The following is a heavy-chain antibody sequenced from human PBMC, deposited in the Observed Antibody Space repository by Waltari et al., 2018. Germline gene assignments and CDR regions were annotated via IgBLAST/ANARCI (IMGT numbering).Heavy chain of an antibody. CDR2: INHRGST. D-gene: IGHD6-13*01. J-gene: IGHJ4*02. V-gene: IGHV4-34*01. Sequence: QVQLQQWGAGLLKPSETLSLTCAVYGGSFSGYYWSWIRQPPGKGLEWIGEINHRGSTNYTPSLKSRVTISVDTPKNQFSLKLSSVTAADTAVYYCAKGSSWYGYYFDYWGQGTLVTVSS. CDR1: GGSFSGYY. CDR3: AKGSSWYGYYFDY.